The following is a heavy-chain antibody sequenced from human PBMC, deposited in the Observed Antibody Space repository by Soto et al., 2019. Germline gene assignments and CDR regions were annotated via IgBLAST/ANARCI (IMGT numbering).Heavy chain of an antibody. D-gene: IGHD2-21*01. CDR2: IIPMLGVR. Sequence: QVQLVQSGAEVKKPGSSVKVSCKDSGGTFKPYSMFWVRQAPGQGLAWMGRIIPMLGVRNYAQRFQDRVTITADKSTATVHMELSSLRSEDTALYYCTIGSWSGEVFDIWGQGTMVTVSS. J-gene: IGHJ3*02. CDR3: TIGSWSGEVFDI. CDR1: GGTFKPYS. V-gene: IGHV1-69*02.